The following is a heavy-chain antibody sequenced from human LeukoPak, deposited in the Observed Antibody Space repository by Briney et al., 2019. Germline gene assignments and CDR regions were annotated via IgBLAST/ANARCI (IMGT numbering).Heavy chain of an antibody. D-gene: IGHD2-2*01. CDR3: ARDCGDIVVVPAAIRENYYYYYGMDV. Sequence: ASVKVSCKASGYTFTGYYIYWVRQAPGQGIEWMGWISAYNGNTNYAQKLQGRVTMTTDTSTSTAYMELRSLRSDDTAVYYCARDCGDIVVVPAAIRENYYYYYGMDVWGQGTTVTVSS. V-gene: IGHV1-18*04. J-gene: IGHJ6*02. CDR2: ISAYNGNT. CDR1: GYTFTGYY.